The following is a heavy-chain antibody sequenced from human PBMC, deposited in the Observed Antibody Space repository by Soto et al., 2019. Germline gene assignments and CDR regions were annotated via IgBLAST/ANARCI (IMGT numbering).Heavy chain of an antibody. CDR2: IIPIFGTA. CDR1: GGTFSSYA. V-gene: IGHV1-69*01. CDR3: ARYSADHSGYDSSYYYYGMDV. J-gene: IGHJ6*02. D-gene: IGHD5-12*01. Sequence: QVQLVQSGAEVKKPGSSVKVSCKASGGTFSSYAISWVRQAPGQGLEWMGGIIPIFGTANYAQKFQGRVTITADESTSTAYMELSSLRSEDTAVYYCARYSADHSGYDSSYYYYGMDVWGQGTTVTVSS.